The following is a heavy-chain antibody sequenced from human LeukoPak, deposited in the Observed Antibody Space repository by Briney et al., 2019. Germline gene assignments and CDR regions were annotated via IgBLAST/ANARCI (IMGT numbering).Heavy chain of an antibody. D-gene: IGHD1-1*01. CDR3: ARGVGLTQGGTFDY. V-gene: IGHV3-53*01. Sequence: GGSLRLSCAASGFTVSSNYMSWVRQAPGKGLEWVSVIYSGGSTYYADSVKGRFTISRDNSKSTLYIQMNSLRAEDTAVYYCARGVGLTQGGTFDYWGQGTLVTVSS. CDR1: GFTVSSNY. CDR2: IYSGGST. J-gene: IGHJ4*02.